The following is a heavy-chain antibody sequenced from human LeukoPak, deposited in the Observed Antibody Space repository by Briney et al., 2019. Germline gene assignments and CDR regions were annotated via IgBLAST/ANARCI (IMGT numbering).Heavy chain of an antibody. D-gene: IGHD3-22*01. CDR1: GFTFSSYE. V-gene: IGHV3-48*03. Sequence: GGSLRLSCAASGFTFSSYEMNWVRRAPGKGLEWVSYISTSGSTIYHADSVKGRFTISRDNAKNSLFLQMNSLRAEDTAVYYFARRGYYDSSGYLFDYWGQGTLVTVSS. CDR2: ISTSGSTI. CDR3: ARRGYYDSSGYLFDY. J-gene: IGHJ4*02.